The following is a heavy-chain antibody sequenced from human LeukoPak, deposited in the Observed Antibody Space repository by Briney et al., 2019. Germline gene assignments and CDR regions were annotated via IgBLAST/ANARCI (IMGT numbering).Heavy chain of an antibody. CDR2: ISTSGSYI. V-gene: IGHV3-21*01. CDR3: ARDNYYSVMDV. Sequence: GGSLRLSCAASGFTFDDYGMSWVRQAPGKGLECVSYISTSGSYIYHADSVKGRFTISRDNAKNSLYLQMNSLRAEDTAVYYCARDNYYSVMDVWGQGTTVTVSS. CDR1: GFTFDDYG. J-gene: IGHJ6*02.